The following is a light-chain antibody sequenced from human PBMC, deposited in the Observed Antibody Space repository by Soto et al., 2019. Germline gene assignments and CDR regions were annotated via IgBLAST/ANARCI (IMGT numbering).Light chain of an antibody. CDR2: EGS. CDR3: CSYAGMSAYVV. CDR1: SSDVGSYNL. V-gene: IGLV2-23*01. J-gene: IGLJ2*01. Sequence: QSALTQPASVSGSPGQSITISCTGTSSDVGSYNLVSWYQQHPGKAPKLMIYEGSKRPSGVSNRFSGSKSGNAASLTISGLQAEDAADYYCCSYAGMSAYVVFGGGTKLTVL.